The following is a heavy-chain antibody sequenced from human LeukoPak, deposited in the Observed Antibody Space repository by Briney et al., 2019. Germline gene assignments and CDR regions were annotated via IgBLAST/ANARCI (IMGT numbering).Heavy chain of an antibody. CDR3: AKDRYYYDSSGYYVY. V-gene: IGHV3-23*01. J-gene: IGHJ4*02. D-gene: IGHD3-22*01. CDR1: GFTFSSYA. Sequence: GSLRLSCAASGFTFSSYAMSWVRQAPGKGLEWVSAISGSGGSTYYADSVKGRFTISRDNSKNTLYLQMNSLRAEDTAVYYCAKDRYYYDSSGYYVYWGQGTLVTVSS. CDR2: ISGSGGST.